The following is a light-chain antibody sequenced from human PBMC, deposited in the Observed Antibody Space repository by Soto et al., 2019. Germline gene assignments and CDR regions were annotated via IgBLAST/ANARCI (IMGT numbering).Light chain of an antibody. CDR3: ISYTISSTLR. Sequence: QSALTQPASVSGSPGQSITISCTGTSSDVGGYNFVSWYQQHPGKAPKLMIYEVSNRPSGVSNRFSGSKSGNTASLTISGLQAEDEADYYCISYTISSTLRFGGGTKVTVL. CDR1: SSDVGGYNF. J-gene: IGLJ3*02. CDR2: EVS. V-gene: IGLV2-14*01.